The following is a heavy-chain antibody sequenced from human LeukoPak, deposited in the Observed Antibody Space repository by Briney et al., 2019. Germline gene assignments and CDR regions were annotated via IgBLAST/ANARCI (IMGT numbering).Heavy chain of an antibody. V-gene: IGHV3-15*07. D-gene: IGHD3-10*01. Sequence: PGGSLRLSCAASGFTFSSYSMNWVRQAPGKGLEWVGRIKRKTEGGTTDYGAPVKGRFSISRDDSKNTAYLQMNSLKTEDTAFYYCTTGNFGPYWGQGTLVTVSS. CDR2: IKRKTEGGTT. CDR3: TTGNFGPY. J-gene: IGHJ4*02. CDR1: GFTFSSYS.